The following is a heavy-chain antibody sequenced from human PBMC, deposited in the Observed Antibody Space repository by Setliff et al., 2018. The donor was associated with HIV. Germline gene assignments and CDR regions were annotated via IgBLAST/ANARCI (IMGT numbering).Heavy chain of an antibody. D-gene: IGHD3-3*01. J-gene: IGHJ4*02. CDR3: LRERNFWSRSPG. V-gene: IGHV3-7*04. CDR2: IKQDGSEK. CDR1: GFTFSRYW. Sequence: GVLKISCTASGFTFSRYWMSWVRQAPGKGLEWVANIKQDGSEKYYVDSVKGRFTISRDNAKNSLSLQMNSLRAEDTAVYYCLRERNFWSRSPGWGQGTLVTVSS.